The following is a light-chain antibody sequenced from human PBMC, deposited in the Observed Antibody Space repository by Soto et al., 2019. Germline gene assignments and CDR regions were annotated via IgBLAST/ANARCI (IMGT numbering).Light chain of an antibody. CDR3: TSWTTSTTMI. CDR1: SSDIGAYNF. J-gene: IGLJ2*01. Sequence: QSALTQPASVSGSPGQSITISCTGTSSDIGAYNFVSWYQQHPGKAPKLMLYDVNIRPSGVSNRFSGPKSGNTASLTISGLQAEDEADYYCTSWTTSTTMIFGGGTQLTVL. V-gene: IGLV2-14*03. CDR2: DVN.